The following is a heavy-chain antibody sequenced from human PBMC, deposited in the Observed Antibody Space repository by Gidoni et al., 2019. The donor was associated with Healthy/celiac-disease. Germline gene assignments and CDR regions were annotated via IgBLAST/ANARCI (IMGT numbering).Heavy chain of an antibody. CDR3: ARCYDILTGPRAYYMDV. CDR1: GGPFSGYY. V-gene: IGHV4-34*01. J-gene: IGHJ6*03. D-gene: IGHD3-9*01. Sequence: QGQLQQWAAGLFKPSETLSLTCAVHGGPFSGYYWSWIRQPPGKGLEWNGEINHSGSTNYNPSLKSRVTISVDTSKNQFALKLSSVTAADTAVYYCARCYDILTGPRAYYMDVWGKGTTVTVSS. CDR2: INHSGST.